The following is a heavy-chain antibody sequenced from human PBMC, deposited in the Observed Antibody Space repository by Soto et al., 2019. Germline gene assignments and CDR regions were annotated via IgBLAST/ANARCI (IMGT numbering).Heavy chain of an antibody. Sequence: PSQTLSLTCAISGDSVSSNSAAWNWIRQSPSRGLEWLGRTYYRSKWYNDYAVSVKSRITINPDTSKNQFSRPLNSVTPEDTAVYYCASGRRLEARGDLFDPWSQGTLVTGSS. CDR3: ASGRRLEARGDLFDP. CDR2: TYYRSKWYN. CDR1: GDSVSSNSAA. J-gene: IGHJ5*02. D-gene: IGHD1-1*01. V-gene: IGHV6-1*01.